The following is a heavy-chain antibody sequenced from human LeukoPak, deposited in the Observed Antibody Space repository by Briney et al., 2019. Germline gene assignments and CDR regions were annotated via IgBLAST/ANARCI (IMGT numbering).Heavy chain of an antibody. CDR1: GGTFSSYT. D-gene: IGHD2-2*01. CDR3: AREGYCSSTSCYGRWFDP. J-gene: IGHJ5*02. Sequence: ASVKVSCKASGGTFSSYTISWVRQAPGQGLEWMGRNIPILGIANYAQKFQGRVTITADKSTSTAYMELSSLRSEDTAVYYCAREGYCSSTSCYGRWFDPWGQGTLVTVSS. CDR2: NIPILGIA. V-gene: IGHV1-69*04.